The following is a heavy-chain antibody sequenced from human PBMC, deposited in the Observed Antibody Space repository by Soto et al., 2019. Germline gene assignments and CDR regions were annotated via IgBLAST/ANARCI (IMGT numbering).Heavy chain of an antibody. J-gene: IGHJ4*02. CDR2: INHSGSP. CDR3: ARARYSNTWYFDS. V-gene: IGHV4-34*01. Sequence: QVQLQQWGAGLLKPSETLSLTCAVYGGSFSDYYWSWIRQPPGKGLEWIGEINHSGSPDYNPSLKSRVTISIDTSKNQFSLKLYSVAAADTAVYYCARARYSNTWYFDSWGQGTLVTVSS. CDR1: GGSFSDYY. D-gene: IGHD6-13*01.